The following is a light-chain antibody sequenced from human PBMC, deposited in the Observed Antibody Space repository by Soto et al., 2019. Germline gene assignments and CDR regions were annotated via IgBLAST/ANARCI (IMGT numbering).Light chain of an antibody. CDR3: MQGTHWPHT. CDR1: QSLLHGNGYTY. CDR2: EVS. V-gene: IGKV2-30*02. J-gene: IGKJ1*01. Sequence: DIVVTQSPLSLPVTPGEPASISCRSSQSLLHGNGYTYLDWYLQKPGQSPRRLIFEVSNRDSGVPDRFCGSASGTDFTLKISRVEAEDVGVYYCMQGTHWPHTFGQGTKVDIK.